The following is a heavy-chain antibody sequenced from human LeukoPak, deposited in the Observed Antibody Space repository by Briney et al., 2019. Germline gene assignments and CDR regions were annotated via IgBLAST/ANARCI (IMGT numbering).Heavy chain of an antibody. Sequence: GGSLRLSCAASGFTFSSYWMSWVRRAPGKGLEWVANIKQDGSEKYYVDSVKGRFAISRDNAKNSLYLQMNSLRAEDTAVYYCARVSRIAAAGSVPGAFDIWGQGTMVTVSS. CDR1: GFTFSSYW. CDR3: ARVSRIAAAGSVPGAFDI. CDR2: IKQDGSEK. D-gene: IGHD6-13*01. J-gene: IGHJ3*02. V-gene: IGHV3-7*01.